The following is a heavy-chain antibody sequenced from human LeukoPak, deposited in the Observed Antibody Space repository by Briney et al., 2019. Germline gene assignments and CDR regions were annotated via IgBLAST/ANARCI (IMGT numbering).Heavy chain of an antibody. CDR3: TRDGRAYSSSWYYYGMDV. CDR1: GFTFGDYA. CDR2: IRSKAYGGTT. Sequence: PGGSLRLSCTASGFTFGDYAMSWFRQAPGKGLERVGFIRSKAYGGTTECAASVKGRFTISRDDSKSIAYLQMNSLKTEDTAVYYCTRDGRAYSSSWYYYGMDVWGQGTTVTVSS. J-gene: IGHJ6*02. D-gene: IGHD6-13*01. V-gene: IGHV3-49*03.